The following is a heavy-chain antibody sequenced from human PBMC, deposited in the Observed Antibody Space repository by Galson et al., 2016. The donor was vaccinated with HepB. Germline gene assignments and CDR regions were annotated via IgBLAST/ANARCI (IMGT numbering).Heavy chain of an antibody. D-gene: IGHD3-22*01. J-gene: IGHJ3*01. Sequence: KVSCKDSGNTFSSDWIAWVRQKSGLGLEWLAMIYLGDSTPRYNPPFRGHVTISYDASIRTVYLQLSSLKASDTAIYYCARLSSSGYYFEAFDVWGQGTLVTVST. V-gene: IGHV5-51*01. CDR3: ARLSSSGYYFEAFDV. CDR2: IYLGDSTP. CDR1: GNTFSSDW.